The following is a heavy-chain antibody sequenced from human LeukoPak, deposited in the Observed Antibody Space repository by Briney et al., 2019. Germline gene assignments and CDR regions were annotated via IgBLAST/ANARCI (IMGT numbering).Heavy chain of an antibody. J-gene: IGHJ4*02. CDR3: ARGIYGSGY. V-gene: IGHV3-23*01. CDR1: GFTFSSYA. D-gene: IGHD3-10*01. Sequence: GGSLRLSCAASGFTFSSYAITWVRQAPGKGLEWVSVISDSGGRTYYADSVMGRFTISRDNAKNSLYLQMNSLRAEDTAVYYCARGIYGSGYWGQGTLVTVSS. CDR2: ISDSGGRT.